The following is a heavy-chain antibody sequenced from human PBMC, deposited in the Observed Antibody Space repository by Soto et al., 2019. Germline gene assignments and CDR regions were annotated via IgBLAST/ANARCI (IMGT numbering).Heavy chain of an antibody. CDR1: GGSISRYY. J-gene: IGHJ5*02. Sequence: SETLSLTCTVSGGSISRYYWSWIRQPPGKGLEWIGYLYNTGSTIYNPSLESRVTISVDTSKNQFSLKLSSVTAADTAVYYCARLRTIAAAGTTLWFAPWGQGTLVTVSS. V-gene: IGHV4-59*08. D-gene: IGHD6-13*01. CDR3: ARLRTIAAAGTTLWFAP. CDR2: LYNTGST.